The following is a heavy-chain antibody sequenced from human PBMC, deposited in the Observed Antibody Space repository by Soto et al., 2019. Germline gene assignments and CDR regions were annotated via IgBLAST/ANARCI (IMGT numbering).Heavy chain of an antibody. CDR2: IYHSGST. J-gene: IGHJ4*02. CDR1: GGSISSGGYS. Sequence: SETLSLTCAVSGGSISSGGYSWSWIRQPPGKGLEWIGYIYHSGSTYYNPSLKSRVTISVDRSKNQLSLKLSSVTAADTAVYYCARDQGTGDFDYWGQGTLVTVSS. D-gene: IGHD1-1*01. V-gene: IGHV4-30-2*01. CDR3: ARDQGTGDFDY.